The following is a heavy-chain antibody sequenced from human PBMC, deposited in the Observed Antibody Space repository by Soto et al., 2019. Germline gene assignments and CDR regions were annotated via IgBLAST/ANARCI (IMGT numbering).Heavy chain of an antibody. J-gene: IGHJ6*02. CDR3: ARVYSNYGDYYYYYGMDV. V-gene: IGHV1-8*01. D-gene: IGHD4-4*01. CDR1: GYTFTSYD. CDR2: MNPNSGNT. Sequence: GASVKVSCKASGYTFTSYDINWVRQATGQGLEWMGWMNPNSGNTGYAQKFQGRVTMTRNTSISTAYMELSSLRSEDTAVYYCARVYSNYGDYYYYYGMDVWGQGTTVTVSS.